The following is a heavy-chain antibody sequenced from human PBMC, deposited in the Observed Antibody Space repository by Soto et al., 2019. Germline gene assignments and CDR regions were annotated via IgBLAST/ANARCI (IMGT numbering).Heavy chain of an antibody. CDR1: GGSISSGDYY. V-gene: IGHV4-30-4*01. Sequence: PSETLSLTCTVSGGSISSGDYYWSWIRQPPGKGLEWIGYIYYSGSTYYNPSLKSRVTISVDTSKNQFSLKLSSVTAADTAVYYCARGSYGDYDGNWFDPGGQGTLVTVSS. J-gene: IGHJ5*02. CDR2: IYYSGST. CDR3: ARGSYGDYDGNWFDP. D-gene: IGHD4-17*01.